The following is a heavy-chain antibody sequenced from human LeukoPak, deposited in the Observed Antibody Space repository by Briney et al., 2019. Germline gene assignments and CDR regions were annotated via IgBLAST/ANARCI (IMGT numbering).Heavy chain of an antibody. D-gene: IGHD3-10*01. CDR1: AFTFSTYP. CDR2: ISSSGTYI. CDR3: ARRRVRGVRKGYYMDV. Sequence: PGGSLRLSCAASAFTFSTYPMNWVRQAPEKGLEWVSSISSSGTYILYADSVKGRFTISRDNTKNSLYLQMNSLRAEDTAVYYCARRRVRGVRKGYYMDVWGKGTTVTISS. J-gene: IGHJ6*03. V-gene: IGHV3-21*01.